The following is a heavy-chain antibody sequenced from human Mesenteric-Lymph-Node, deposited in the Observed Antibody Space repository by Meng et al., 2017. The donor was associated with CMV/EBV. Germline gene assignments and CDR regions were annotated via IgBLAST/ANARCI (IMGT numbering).Heavy chain of an antibody. Sequence: SETLSLTCTVSGGSVSSDPYYWSWIRQPPGKGLEWIGYIYYSGSTNYNPSLNSRVTISVDTSKNQFSLKLSSVTAADTAVYYCARDSVRRYFDYWGQGTLVTVSS. CDR2: IYYSGST. J-gene: IGHJ4*02. V-gene: IGHV4-61*01. CDR3: ARDSVRRYFDY. CDR1: GGSVSSDPYY.